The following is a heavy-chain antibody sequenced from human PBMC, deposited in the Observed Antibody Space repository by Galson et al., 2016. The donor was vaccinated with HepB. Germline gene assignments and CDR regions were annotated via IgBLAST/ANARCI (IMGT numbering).Heavy chain of an antibody. CDR1: GFSFRRYW. D-gene: IGHD2-8*01. V-gene: IGHV3-7*03. Sequence: LRLSCAASGFSFRRYWMSWVRRSPGKGLEWVANINQDAKSNFYGASLKGRFVGFRDNAKNSVYLQLNSLRVEDAAIYYCARDPFNNGGYGAFDIWGQGTEVIVSS. CDR2: INQDAKSN. J-gene: IGHJ3*02. CDR3: ARDPFNNGGYGAFDI.